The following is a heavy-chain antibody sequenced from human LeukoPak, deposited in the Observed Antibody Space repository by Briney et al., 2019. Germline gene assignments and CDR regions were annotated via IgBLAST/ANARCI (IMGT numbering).Heavy chain of an antibody. J-gene: IGHJ3*02. V-gene: IGHV3-23*01. D-gene: IGHD5-12*01. CDR2: ISDSGGST. CDR3: ARGYSSYYPDAFDI. Sequence: GGSLRLSCAASGFTFSNYAMSWVRQAPGKGLEWVSTISDSGGSTYYADSVKGRFTISRDNSKNTLYLQMDSLRAEDTAVYYCARGYSSYYPDAFDIWGQGTMVTVSS. CDR1: GFTFSNYA.